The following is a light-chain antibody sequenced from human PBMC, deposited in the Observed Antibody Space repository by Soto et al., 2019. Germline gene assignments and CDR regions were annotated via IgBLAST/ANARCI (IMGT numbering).Light chain of an antibody. CDR3: NSYTSSSTYV. Sequence: QSALTQPASVSGSPGQSITISCTGTSSDVGGYNYVSWFQQHPGKAPKLMIYDVRNRPSGISNRFSGSKSGNTASLTISGLQAEDEADYYCNSYTSSSTYVFRTG. V-gene: IGLV2-14*01. CDR1: SSDVGGYNY. CDR2: DVR. J-gene: IGLJ1*01.